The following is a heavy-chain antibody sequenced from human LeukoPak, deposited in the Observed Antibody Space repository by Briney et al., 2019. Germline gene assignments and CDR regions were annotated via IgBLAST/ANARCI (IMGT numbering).Heavy chain of an antibody. CDR3: ARQDEYIGYIPAISFDY. J-gene: IGHJ4*02. D-gene: IGHD5-12*01. Sequence: GESLKISCKGSGYSFTSYWIGWVRQMPGKGLEWMGIIYPGDSDTRYSPSFQGQVTISADKSISTAYLQWSSLKASDTAMYYCARQDEYIGYIPAISFDYWGQGTLVTVSS. CDR2: IYPGDSDT. CDR1: GYSFTSYW. V-gene: IGHV5-51*01.